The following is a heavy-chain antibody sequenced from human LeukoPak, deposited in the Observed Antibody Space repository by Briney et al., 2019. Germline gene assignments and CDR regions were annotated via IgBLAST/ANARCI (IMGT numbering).Heavy chain of an antibody. D-gene: IGHD3-22*01. CDR1: GGTFSSYA. V-gene: IGHV1-69*04. J-gene: IGHJ4*02. CDR3: AREGYYDSSGYSLDDY. CDR2: IIPILGIA. Sequence: SVKVSCKASGGTFSSYAIGWVRQAPGQGLEWMGRIIPILGIANYAQKFQGRVTITADKSTSTAYMELSSLRSEDTAVYYCAREGYYDSSGYSLDDYWGQGTLVTVSS.